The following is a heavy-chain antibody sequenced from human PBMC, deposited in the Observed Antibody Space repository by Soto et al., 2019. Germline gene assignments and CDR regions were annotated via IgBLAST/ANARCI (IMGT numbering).Heavy chain of an antibody. J-gene: IGHJ4*02. CDR2: ISAYNGNT. V-gene: IGHV1-18*01. CDR3: ARDAAAGLNDS. CDR1: GYTFTSYG. Sequence: QVQLVQSGAEVKKPGASVKVSCKASGYTFTSYGISWVRQAPGQGLEWMGWISAYNGNTKSVQKFQGRVTMTTDTSTSTAYTELRSLRPDHTAVYYCARDAAAGLNDSWGQGPLVTVSS. D-gene: IGHD6-13*01.